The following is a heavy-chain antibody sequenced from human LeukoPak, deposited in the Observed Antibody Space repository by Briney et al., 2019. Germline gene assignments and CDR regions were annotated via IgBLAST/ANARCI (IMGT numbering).Heavy chain of an antibody. CDR2: INHSGST. D-gene: IGHD3-3*01. J-gene: IGHJ4*02. CDR3: ARGRYYDFWSGYILDY. Sequence: SETLSPTCAVYGGSFSGYYWSWIRQPPGKGLEWIGEINHSGSTNYNPSLKSRVTISVDTSKNQFSLKLSSVTAADTAVYYCARGRYYDFWSGYILDYWGQGTLVTVSS. CDR1: GGSFSGYY. V-gene: IGHV4-34*01.